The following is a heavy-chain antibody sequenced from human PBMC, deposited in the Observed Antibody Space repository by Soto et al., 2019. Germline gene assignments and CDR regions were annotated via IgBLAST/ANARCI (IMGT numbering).Heavy chain of an antibody. D-gene: IGHD4-17*01. CDR3: AKGYGYYFDS. CDR2: IKHDGSET. V-gene: IGHV3-7*03. J-gene: IGHJ4*02. CDR1: GFSFRNYW. Sequence: EVQLVESGGGLVQPGGSLRLSCAASGFSFRNYWMSWVRQAPGKGLEWVLSIKHDGSETYSVDSVKGLFTSSRDNAENSVYLQMHSLRAEDTAVYFCAKGYGYYFDSWGQGTLVTVSS.